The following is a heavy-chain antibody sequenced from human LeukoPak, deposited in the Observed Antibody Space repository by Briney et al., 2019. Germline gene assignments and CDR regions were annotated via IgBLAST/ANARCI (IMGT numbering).Heavy chain of an antibody. CDR2: IKQDGSEK. J-gene: IGHJ3*02. D-gene: IGHD3-3*01. CDR3: ARVPNPGLRFLEWPKKGDAFDI. CDR1: GFTFSSYW. Sequence: PGGSLRLSCAASGFTFSSYWMSWVRQAPGKGLEWVANIKQDGSEKYYVDSVKGRFTISRDNAKNSLYLQMNSLRAEDTAVYYCARVPNPGLRFLEWPKKGDAFDIWGQGTMVTVSS. V-gene: IGHV3-7*01.